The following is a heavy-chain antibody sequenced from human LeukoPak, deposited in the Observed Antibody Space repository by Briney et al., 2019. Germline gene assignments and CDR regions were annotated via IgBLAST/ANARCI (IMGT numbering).Heavy chain of an antibody. V-gene: IGHV3-48*04. J-gene: IGHJ3*02. Sequence: GGSLRLSCAASGFTFSSYAMSWVRQAPGKGLEWVSYISSSGSTIYYADSVKGRFTISRDNAKNSLYLQMNSLRAEDTAVYYCARSGYSYGVRPDDAFDIWGQGTMVTVPS. CDR2: ISSSGSTI. D-gene: IGHD5-18*01. CDR1: GFTFSSYA. CDR3: ARSGYSYGVRPDDAFDI.